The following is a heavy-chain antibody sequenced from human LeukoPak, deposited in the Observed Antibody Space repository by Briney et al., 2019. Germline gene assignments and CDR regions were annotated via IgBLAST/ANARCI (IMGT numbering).Heavy chain of an antibody. V-gene: IGHV1-2*02. CDR1: GYAFTGYY. J-gene: IGHJ4*02. CDR3: AGSRECGGDCRYSSHSSDY. D-gene: IGHD2-21*01. Sequence: ASVKVSCKASGYAFTGYYMHWVRQAPGQGLEWMGWINPNSGGTNYAQKFQGRVTMTTDTSTSTAYMELRSLRSDDTAVYYCAGSRECGGDCRYSSHSSDYWGQGTLVTVSS. CDR2: INPNSGGT.